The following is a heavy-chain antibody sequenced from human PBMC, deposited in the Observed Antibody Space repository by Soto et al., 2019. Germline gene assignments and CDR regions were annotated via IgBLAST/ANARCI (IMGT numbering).Heavy chain of an antibody. CDR3: ATRETRTGGPV. V-gene: IGHV4-4*02. Sequence: QVQLQESGPGLVESSGNLSVTCAVYGGSITSGHWWTWVRQYPGKGLEWIGEISLNGDINYSPSLQSRVTVSMDMSRNHLSLRLTSVTAADTAVYYCATRETRTGGPVWGPGPVVPVSS. J-gene: IGHJ4*03. D-gene: IGHD2-8*02. CDR2: ISLNGDI. CDR1: GGSITSGHW.